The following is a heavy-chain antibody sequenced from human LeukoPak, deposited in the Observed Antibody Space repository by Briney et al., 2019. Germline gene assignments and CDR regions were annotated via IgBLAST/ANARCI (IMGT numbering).Heavy chain of an antibody. CDR2: IWYDGSNK. Sequence: GGSLRLSCAASGFTFSSYGMHGVRQARGKGLEWVADIWYDGSNKYYADSVKGRFTISRDNSKNPLYLQMNSLRAEDTAVYYCARDSGSYSIDYWGQGTLVTVSS. CDR1: GFTFSSYG. D-gene: IGHD3-10*01. CDR3: ARDSGSYSIDY. J-gene: IGHJ4*02. V-gene: IGHV3-33*01.